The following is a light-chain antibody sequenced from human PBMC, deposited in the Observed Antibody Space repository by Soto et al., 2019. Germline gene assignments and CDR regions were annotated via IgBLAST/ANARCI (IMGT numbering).Light chain of an antibody. CDR3: QQYKRYSKT. CDR1: QSLVHSDGNTY. V-gene: IGKV2-24*01. J-gene: IGKJ1*01. Sequence: DIVMTQTPLSSPVTLGQPASISCRSSQSLVHSDGNTYLSWLQQRPGQPPRLLIYQTSNLESGVPSRFSGRGSGTEFTLTITSLQPDDFATYYCQQYKRYSKTFGQGTKVDIK. CDR2: QTS.